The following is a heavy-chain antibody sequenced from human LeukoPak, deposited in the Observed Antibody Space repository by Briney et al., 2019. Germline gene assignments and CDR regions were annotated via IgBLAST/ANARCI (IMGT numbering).Heavy chain of an antibody. CDR1: GFTFSNYE. Sequence: GGSLRLSCAASGFTFSNYEMNWVRQAPGKGLEWVSAISGSGGSTYYADSVKGRFTISRDNSKNTLYLQMNSLRAEDTAVYYCAKDPRVYCSGGSCYVDYWGQGTLVTVSS. V-gene: IGHV3-23*01. CDR2: ISGSGGST. J-gene: IGHJ4*02. CDR3: AKDPRVYCSGGSCYVDY. D-gene: IGHD2-15*01.